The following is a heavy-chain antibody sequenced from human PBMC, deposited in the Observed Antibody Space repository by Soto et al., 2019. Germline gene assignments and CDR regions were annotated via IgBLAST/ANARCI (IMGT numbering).Heavy chain of an antibody. CDR2: IYYSGST. J-gene: IGHJ2*01. CDR1: GGSISSGDYY. Sequence: LXESGPGLVKPSQTLSLTCTVSGGSISSGDYYWSWIRQPPGKGLEWIGYIYYSGSTYYNPSXKSRVTISVDTSKNQSSLKLSSVTAADTAVYYCAREPTLYGDHRYFDLWGRGTLVTVSS. V-gene: IGHV4-30-4*01. D-gene: IGHD4-17*01. CDR3: AREPTLYGDHRYFDL.